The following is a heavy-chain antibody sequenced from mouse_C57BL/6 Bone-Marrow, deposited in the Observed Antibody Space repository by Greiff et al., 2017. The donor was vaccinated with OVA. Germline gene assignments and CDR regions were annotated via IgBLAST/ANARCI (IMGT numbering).Heavy chain of an antibody. CDR3: ARLMGYYAMDY. J-gene: IGHJ4*01. Sequence: EVMLVESGGGLVQPGESLKLSCESNEYAFPSHDMSWVRKTPEKRLELVAAINSDGGSPYYPDTMERRFIISRDNTKKTLYLQMSSLRSEDTALYDCARLMGYYAMDYWGQGTSVTVSS. D-gene: IGHD1-1*02. CDR2: INSDGGSP. V-gene: IGHV5-2*01. CDR1: EYAFPSHD.